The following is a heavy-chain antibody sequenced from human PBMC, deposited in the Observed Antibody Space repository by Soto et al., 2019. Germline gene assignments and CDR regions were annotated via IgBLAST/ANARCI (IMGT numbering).Heavy chain of an antibody. CDR2: IYYSGNI. CDR1: GGSIGSYY. V-gene: IGHV4-59*01. J-gene: IGHJ5*02. Sequence: SETLSLTCTVSGGSIGSYYWSWIRQPPGKGLEWIGYIYYSGNINYNPSLKSRVTILVDTSKNQFSLKLSSVTAADTAVYYCVRGMGFCSSTSCYPWFDPWGQGTLVTVSS. D-gene: IGHD2-2*01. CDR3: VRGMGFCSSTSCYPWFDP.